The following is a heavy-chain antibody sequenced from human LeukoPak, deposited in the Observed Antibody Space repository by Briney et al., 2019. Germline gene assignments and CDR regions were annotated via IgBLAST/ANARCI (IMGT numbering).Heavy chain of an antibody. CDR1: GGSISSYY. V-gene: IGHV4-59*01. J-gene: IGHJ4*02. Sequence: PSETLSLTCTVSGGSISSYYWSWIRQPPGKGLEWIGYIYYSGSTNYNPSLKSRVTISVDTSKNQFSLKLSSVTAADTAVYYCARTTYYYGSGSSGAFDYWGQGTLVTVSS. D-gene: IGHD3-10*01. CDR3: ARTTYYYGSGSSGAFDY. CDR2: IYYSGST.